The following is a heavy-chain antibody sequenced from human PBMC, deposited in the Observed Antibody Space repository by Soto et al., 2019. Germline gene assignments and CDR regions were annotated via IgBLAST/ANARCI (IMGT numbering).Heavy chain of an antibody. CDR1: GGSISSGGYS. D-gene: IGHD3-22*01. Sequence: QLQLQESGSGLVKPSQTLSLTCAVSGGSISSGGYSWSWIRQPPGKGLEWIGYIYHSGSTYYNPSRKSRVTISVDRSKNQFSLKLSYVTAADTAVYYCARDSSGYDSHNDACEIWGQGTMVTVSS. V-gene: IGHV4-30-2*01. J-gene: IGHJ3*02. CDR3: ARDSSGYDSHNDACEI. CDR2: IYHSGST.